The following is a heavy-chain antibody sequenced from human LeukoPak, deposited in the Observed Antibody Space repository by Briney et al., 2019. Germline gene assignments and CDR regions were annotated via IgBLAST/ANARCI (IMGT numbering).Heavy chain of an antibody. CDR2: IKQDGSDK. D-gene: IGHD5-18*01. Sequence: GGSLRVSCAASGFTFSSYWMSWVRQAPGKGLEWVANIKQDGSDKYYVDSVKGRFTISRDNAKNSLYLQMNSLRAEDTAVYCCARGYSYPFPWGQGTLVTVSS. CDR3: ARGYSYPFP. CDR1: GFTFSSYW. V-gene: IGHV3-7*03. J-gene: IGHJ5*02.